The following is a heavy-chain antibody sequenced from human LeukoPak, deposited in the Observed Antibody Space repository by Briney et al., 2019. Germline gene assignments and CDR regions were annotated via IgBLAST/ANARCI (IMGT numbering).Heavy chain of an antibody. Sequence: AASVKVSFKASGYTFTSYSISWVRQAPGQGLEWMGWISAYNGNTNYAQKFQGRVTMTTDTSTSTAYMELRSLRSDDTAVYYCARDPSNWGPADYWGQGTLVTVSS. CDR3: ARDPSNWGPADY. CDR1: GYTFTSYS. J-gene: IGHJ4*02. CDR2: ISAYNGNT. V-gene: IGHV1-18*01. D-gene: IGHD7-27*01.